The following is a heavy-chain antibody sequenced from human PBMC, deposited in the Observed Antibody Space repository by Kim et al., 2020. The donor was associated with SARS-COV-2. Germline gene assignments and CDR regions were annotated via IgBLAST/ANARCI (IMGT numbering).Heavy chain of an antibody. Sequence: GGSLRRSCAASGFTFSSYAMHWVRQAPGKGLEWVAVISYDGSNKYYADSVKGRFTISRDNSKNTLYLQMNSLRAEDTAVYYCARDREDYYYGMDVWGQGT. J-gene: IGHJ6*02. CDR3: ARDREDYYYGMDV. CDR2: ISYDGSNK. CDR1: GFTFSSYA. V-gene: IGHV3-30*04.